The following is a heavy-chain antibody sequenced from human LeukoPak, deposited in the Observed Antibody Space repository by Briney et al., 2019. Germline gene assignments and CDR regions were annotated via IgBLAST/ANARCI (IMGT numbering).Heavy chain of an antibody. Sequence: SGPALVKPTQTLTLTCTFSGFSLSTSGMRVSWIRQPPGKALEWLARIDWNDDKFYSTSLKTRLTISKDTSKNQVVLTMTNMDPVDTATYFCARETSDYSSSWYGYYFDYWGRGTLVTVSS. CDR2: IDWNDDK. J-gene: IGHJ4*02. D-gene: IGHD6-13*01. CDR1: GFSLSTSGMR. CDR3: ARETSDYSSSWYGYYFDY. V-gene: IGHV2-70*04.